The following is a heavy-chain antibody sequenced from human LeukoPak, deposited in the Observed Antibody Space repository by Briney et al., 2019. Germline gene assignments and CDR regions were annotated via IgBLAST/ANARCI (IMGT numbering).Heavy chain of an antibody. CDR3: ARTGSGRDYYGMDV. J-gene: IGHJ6*02. Sequence: PSEPLSLTCSVSGGSIRGAYCSWIRQAPGKGLEWIGYIYYSGSTDYNPSLGSRVTISIDTTKNHFSLNLTAVTAADTAMYYCARTGSGRDYYGMDVWGQGTSVTVSS. CDR2: IYYSGST. V-gene: IGHV4-59*01. CDR1: GGSIRGAY. D-gene: IGHD5-12*01.